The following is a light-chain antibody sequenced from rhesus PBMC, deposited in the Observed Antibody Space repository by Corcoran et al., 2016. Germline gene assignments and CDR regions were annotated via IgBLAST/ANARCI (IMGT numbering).Light chain of an antibody. Sequence: DIQMTQSPSSLSASVGDTVTITCRASQGISSYLAWYQQNPGKAPKLLIYKASTVQSGVPSRFSGSGSGKDFTLTISSLQPEDFATDYCQQHNSDPLTFGGGTKVEIK. J-gene: IGKJ4*01. V-gene: IGKV1-25*01. CDR1: QGISSY. CDR2: KAS. CDR3: QQHNSDPLT.